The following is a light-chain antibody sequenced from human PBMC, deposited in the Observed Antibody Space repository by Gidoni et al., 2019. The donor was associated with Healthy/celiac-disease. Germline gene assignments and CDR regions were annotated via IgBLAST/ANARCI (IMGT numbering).Light chain of an antibody. CDR3: QQDNNWPPYT. V-gene: IGKV3-15*01. Sequence: EIVMSQSPATLSVSPGERATLSCRASQSVSSNLAWYQQKPGQAPRPLIYGASNRATGIPARFSGSGSGTEFTLTISSLQSEDFAVYYCQQDNNWPPYTFGQGTKLEIK. CDR2: GAS. CDR1: QSVSSN. J-gene: IGKJ2*01.